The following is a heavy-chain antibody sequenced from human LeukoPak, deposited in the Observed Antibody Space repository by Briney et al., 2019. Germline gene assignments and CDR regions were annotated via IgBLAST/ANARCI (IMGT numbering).Heavy chain of an antibody. CDR1: GFTFSDYY. CDR3: ARLKAGN. J-gene: IGHJ4*02. V-gene: IGHV3-11*01. Sequence: GGPLRLSCAASGFTFSDYYMSWIRQAPGKGLEWVSYISDRGDTIYYADSVKGRFTVSRDNANNSVSLQMNSLSADDTAVYYCARLKAGNWGPGTLVTVSS. CDR2: ISDRGDTI.